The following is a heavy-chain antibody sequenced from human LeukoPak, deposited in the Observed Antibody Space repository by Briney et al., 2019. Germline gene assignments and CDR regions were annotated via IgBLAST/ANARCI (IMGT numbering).Heavy chain of an antibody. CDR2: IIPIFGTA. D-gene: IGHD2-2*01. CDR1: GGTFSSYA. V-gene: IGHV1-69*01. Sequence: SVKVSCKASGGTFSSYAISWVRQAPGQGLEWMGGIIPIFGTANYAQKFQGRVTITADESTSTAYMELSSLRSEDTAVYYCAGLVGVASHLHPDRRSSVTSSVEDYWGQGTLVTVSS. J-gene: IGHJ4*02. CDR3: AGLVGVASHLHPDRRSSVTSSVEDY.